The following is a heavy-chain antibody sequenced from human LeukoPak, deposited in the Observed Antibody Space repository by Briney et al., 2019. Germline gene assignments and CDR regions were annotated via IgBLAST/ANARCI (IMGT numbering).Heavy chain of an antibody. CDR2: MNPNSGNT. V-gene: IGHV1-8*03. J-gene: IGHJ6*03. CDR3: ARGYSGSRVYYYYYYMDV. D-gene: IGHD5-12*01. Sequence: ASVKVSCKASGYTFTSYDINWVRQATGQGREWMGWMNPNSGNTGYAQKFQGRVTITRNTSISTAYMELSSLRSEDTAVYYCARGYSGSRVYYYYYYMDVWGKGTTVTVSS. CDR1: GYTFTSYD.